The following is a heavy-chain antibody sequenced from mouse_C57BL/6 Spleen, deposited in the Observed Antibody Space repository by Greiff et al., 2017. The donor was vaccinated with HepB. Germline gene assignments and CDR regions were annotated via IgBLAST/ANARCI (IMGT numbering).Heavy chain of an antibody. V-gene: IGHV1-55*01. D-gene: IGHD1-1*01. CDR1: GYTFTSYW. Sequence: QVQLKQPGAELVKPGASVKMSCKASGYTFTSYWITWVKQRPGQGLEWIGDIYPGSGSTNYNEKFKSKATLTVDTSSSTAYMQLSSLTSEDSAVYYCARELIYYYGSRTGGYAMDYWGQGTSVTVSS. J-gene: IGHJ4*01. CDR3: ARELIYYYGSRTGGYAMDY. CDR2: IYPGSGST.